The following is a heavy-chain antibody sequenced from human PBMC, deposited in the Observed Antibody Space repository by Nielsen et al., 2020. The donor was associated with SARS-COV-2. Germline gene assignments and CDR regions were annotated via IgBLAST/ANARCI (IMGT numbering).Heavy chain of an antibody. CDR2: ISGTADST. D-gene: IGHD5-12*01. CDR3: ARVSGYYWPQDY. V-gene: IGHV3-23*01. Sequence: ETLSLTCSVSGASINSGGYYWSWVRQTPGKGLEWISTISGTADSTYYADSVKGRFTISRDNSKNTLYLQMNSLRAEDTATYYCARVSGYYWPQDYWGQGTLVTVSS. CDR1: GASINSGGYY. J-gene: IGHJ4*02.